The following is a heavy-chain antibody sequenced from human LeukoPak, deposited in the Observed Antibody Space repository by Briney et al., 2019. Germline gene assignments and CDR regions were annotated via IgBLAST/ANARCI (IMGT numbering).Heavy chain of an antibody. J-gene: IGHJ4*02. CDR2: INHSGST. CDR3: ARDRGRRYFDWFIPPFDY. V-gene: IGHV4-34*01. CDR1: GEPFNLYY. Sequence: SETLSLTCAVVGEPFNLYYWTWIRQPPGKGLEWIGEINHSGSTNYNPSLKSRVTISVDTSKNQFSLKLSSVTAADTAVYYCARDRGRRYFDWFIPPFDYWGQGTLVTVSS. D-gene: IGHD3-9*01.